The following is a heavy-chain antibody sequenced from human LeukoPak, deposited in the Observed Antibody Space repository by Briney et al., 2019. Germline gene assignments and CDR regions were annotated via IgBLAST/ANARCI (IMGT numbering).Heavy chain of an antibody. CDR2: IKSGGTGT. Sequence: SGGSLRLSCAASGFTVNTKYMSWVRQAPGEGLVWVSTIKSGGTGTGYADPVKGQFTISRDNAKNALYLQMNSLRGEDTAVYFCARGALEAAGIIRLWGQGTLVTVSS. V-gene: IGHV3-74*01. CDR1: GFTVNTKY. CDR3: ARGALEAAGIIRL. J-gene: IGHJ4*02. D-gene: IGHD6-13*01.